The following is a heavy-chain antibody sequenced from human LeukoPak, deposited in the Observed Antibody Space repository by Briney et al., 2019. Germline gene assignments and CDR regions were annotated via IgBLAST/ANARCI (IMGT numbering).Heavy chain of an antibody. CDR1: GGTFSSYA. V-gene: IGHV1-69*05. CDR2: IIPILGTA. CDR3: AREARQAYCGGDCPNWFDP. D-gene: IGHD2-21*02. J-gene: IGHJ5*02. Sequence: GSSVKVSCKASGGTFSSYAISWVRQAPGQGLEWMGGIIPILGTANYAQKFQGRVTITTDESTSPAYMELSSLRSEDTAVYYCAREARQAYCGGDCPNWFDPWGQGTLVTVSS.